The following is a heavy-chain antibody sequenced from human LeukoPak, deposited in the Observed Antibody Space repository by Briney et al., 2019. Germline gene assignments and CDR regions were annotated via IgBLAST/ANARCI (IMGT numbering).Heavy chain of an antibody. Sequence: SETLSLTCTVSGGSISSYYWSWIRQPPGKGLEWIGYIYYSGSTNYNPSLKSRVTISVDTSKNQFSLKLSSVTAADTAVYYCARTWIPVPFDYWGQGTLVTVSS. CDR1: GGSISSYY. V-gene: IGHV4-59*08. J-gene: IGHJ4*02. CDR2: IYYSGST. CDR3: ARTWIPVPFDY. D-gene: IGHD5-18*01.